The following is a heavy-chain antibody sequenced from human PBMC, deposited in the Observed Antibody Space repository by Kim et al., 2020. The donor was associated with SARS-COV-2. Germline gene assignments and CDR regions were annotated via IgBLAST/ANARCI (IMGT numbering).Heavy chain of an antibody. D-gene: IGHD6-13*01. J-gene: IGHJ6*02. V-gene: IGHV1-46*01. CDR1: GYTFTSYY. CDR2: INPSGGST. Sequence: ASVKVSCKASGYTFTSYYMHWVRQAPGQGLEWMGIINPSGGSTSYAQKFQGRVTMTRDTSTSTVYMELSSLRSEDTAVYYCARDQGIAAAGYYYGMDVWGQGTTVTVSS. CDR3: ARDQGIAAAGYYYGMDV.